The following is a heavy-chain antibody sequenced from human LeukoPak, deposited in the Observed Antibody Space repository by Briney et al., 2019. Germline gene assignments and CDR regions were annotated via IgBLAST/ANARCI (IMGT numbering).Heavy chain of an antibody. V-gene: IGHV3-23*01. Sequence: PGGSLRLSCAASGFTFSSYGMSWVRQAPGKGLEWVSAISGSGGSTYYADSVKGRFTISRDNSKNTLYLQMNSLRAKDTAVYYCAKAWVRGVIIPYYWGQGTLVTVSS. J-gene: IGHJ4*02. CDR2: ISGSGGST. CDR3: AKAWVRGVIIPYY. CDR1: GFTFSSYG. D-gene: IGHD3-10*01.